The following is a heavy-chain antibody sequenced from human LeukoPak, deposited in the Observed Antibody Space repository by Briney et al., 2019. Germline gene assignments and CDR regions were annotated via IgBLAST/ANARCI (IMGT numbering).Heavy chain of an antibody. Sequence: PGGSLRLSCAASGFTFSSYGMHWVRQAPGKGLEWVAVISYDGSNKYYADSVKGRFTISRDNSKNTLYLQMNSLRAEDTAVYYCARDKGYSSSWYGGHNWFEPWGQGTLVTVSS. D-gene: IGHD6-13*01. CDR1: GFTFSSYG. V-gene: IGHV3-30*03. CDR2: ISYDGSNK. J-gene: IGHJ5*02. CDR3: ARDKGYSSSWYGGHNWFEP.